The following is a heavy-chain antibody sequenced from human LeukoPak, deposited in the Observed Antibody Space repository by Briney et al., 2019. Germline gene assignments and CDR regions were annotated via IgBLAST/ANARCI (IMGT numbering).Heavy chain of an antibody. CDR1: GASISSYS. CDR3: ARDYYDSSGHYPFDS. D-gene: IGHD3-22*01. J-gene: IGHJ4*02. Sequence: SETLSLTCTVAGASISSYSWNWIRQPAGKGPEWLGRIYSRGTTNYNPSLNSRVTMSVDKSKNQFSLKLDSVTAADTAVYYCARDYYDSSGHYPFDSWGQGTLVTVSS. V-gene: IGHV4-4*07. CDR2: IYSRGTT.